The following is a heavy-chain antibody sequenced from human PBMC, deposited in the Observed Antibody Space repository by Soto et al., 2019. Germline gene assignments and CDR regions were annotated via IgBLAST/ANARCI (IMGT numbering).Heavy chain of an antibody. CDR1: GFTFDDYA. CDR3: GKDIGYSGSYIVF. J-gene: IGHJ4*02. CDR2: ITWNSGSI. D-gene: IGHD1-26*01. Sequence: GWSLRLSCAASGFTFDDYAMHWVRQAPGKGLEWVPTITWNSGSIGYADSVKGRFTISRDNAKNSLYLEMNSLGAEDTALYYCGKDIGYSGSYIVFWGQGTLVTVSS. V-gene: IGHV3-9*01.